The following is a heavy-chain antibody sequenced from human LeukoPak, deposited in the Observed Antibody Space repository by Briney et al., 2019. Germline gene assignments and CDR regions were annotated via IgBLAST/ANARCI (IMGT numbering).Heavy chain of an antibody. CDR1: GFTFSGSA. V-gene: IGHV3-73*01. Sequence: PGGSLRLSCAASGFTFSGSAMHWVRQASGKGLEWVGRIRSKANSYATAYAASVKGRFTISRDDSKNTAYLQMNSLKTKDTAVYYCTRQGSSSWYLFDYWGQGTLVTVSS. D-gene: IGHD6-13*01. CDR2: IRSKANSYAT. CDR3: TRQGSSSWYLFDY. J-gene: IGHJ4*02.